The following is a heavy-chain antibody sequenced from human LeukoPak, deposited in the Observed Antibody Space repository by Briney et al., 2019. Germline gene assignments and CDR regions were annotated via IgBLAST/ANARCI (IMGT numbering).Heavy chain of an antibody. CDR3: ARAVGLSVYVDF. V-gene: IGHV5-51*01. D-gene: IGHD3/OR15-3a*01. CDR2: IYPGDSDT. Sequence: GESLKISCKGSGYSFTINWIAWVRQMPEKGQEWMGIIYPGDSDTRYSPSFQGQVTISADKSINTAYLQWSSLKASDTAMYYCARAVGLSVYVDFWGQGTQVTVSS. CDR1: GYSFTINW. J-gene: IGHJ4*02.